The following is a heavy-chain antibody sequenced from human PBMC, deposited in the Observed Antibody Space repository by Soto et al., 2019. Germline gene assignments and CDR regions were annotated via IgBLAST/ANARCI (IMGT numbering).Heavy chain of an antibody. Sequence: PGGSLRLSCAASGFTFSSYAMSWVRQAPGKGLEWVSAISGSGGSTYYADSVKGRFTISRDNSKNTLYLQMNSLRAEDTAVYYCAKGYRGDLYYYYGMDVWGQGTTVTVSS. CDR3: AKGYRGDLYYYYGMDV. J-gene: IGHJ6*02. CDR1: GFTFSSYA. D-gene: IGHD5-18*01. V-gene: IGHV3-23*01. CDR2: ISGSGGST.